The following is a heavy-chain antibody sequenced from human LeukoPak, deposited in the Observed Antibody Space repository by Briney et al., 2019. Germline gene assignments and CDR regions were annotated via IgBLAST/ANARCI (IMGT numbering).Heavy chain of an antibody. CDR3: ARGIYDSSGYYYPLDY. V-gene: IGHV4-59*01. J-gene: IGHJ4*02. CDR2: IYYSGST. Sequence: SETLSLTCTVSGGSISSYYWSWIRQPPGKGLEWIGYIYYSGSTNYNPSLKSRVTISVDTSKNQFSLKLSSVTAADTAVYYCARGIYDSSGYYYPLDYWGQGTLVTVSS. D-gene: IGHD3-22*01. CDR1: GGSISSYY.